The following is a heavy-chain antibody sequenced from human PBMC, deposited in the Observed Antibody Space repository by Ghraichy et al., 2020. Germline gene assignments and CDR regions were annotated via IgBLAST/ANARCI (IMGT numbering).Heavy chain of an antibody. V-gene: IGHV3-23*01. J-gene: IGHJ6*02. Sequence: GGSLRLSCAASGFTFSDSAMSWVRQAPGNGLEWVSVISGSGGSPFYADSVKGRFTISRVNSKNTLYLQMNSLTAEDTAVYYCARTDGFYYVLDVWGQGTTVTVSS. CDR3: ARTDGFYYVLDV. D-gene: IGHD1-14*01. CDR1: GFTFSDSA. CDR2: ISGSGGSP.